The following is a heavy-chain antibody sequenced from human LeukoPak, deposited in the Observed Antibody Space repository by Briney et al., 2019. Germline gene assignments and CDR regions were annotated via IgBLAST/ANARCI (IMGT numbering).Heavy chain of an antibody. Sequence: GGSLRLSCAASGFTFGSYAMYWVRQAPGKGLEWVSGIFGSGGSAHYADSVKGRFTISRDNSKNTVYLQMDSLRVEDTAIYYCAKTSTGYSSGRYPAWPIDYWGQGTLVTVSS. CDR1: GFTFGSYA. CDR2: IFGSGGSA. CDR3: AKTSTGYSSGRYPAWPIDY. V-gene: IGHV3-23*01. J-gene: IGHJ4*02. D-gene: IGHD2-15*01.